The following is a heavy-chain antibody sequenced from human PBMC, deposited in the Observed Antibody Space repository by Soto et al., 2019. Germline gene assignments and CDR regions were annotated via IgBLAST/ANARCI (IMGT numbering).Heavy chain of an antibody. CDR1: WFPLRGYY. CDR3: ARDHYYDSSGYYGSFDD. Sequence: GSPVLPLAGSWFPLRGYYIILILQAPGKGVEWVSYISSSGSTIYYADSVKGRFTISRDNAKNSLYLQMNSLRAEDTAVYYCARDHYYDSSGYYGSFDDWGQGTLVTVSS. D-gene: IGHD3-22*01. J-gene: IGHJ4*02. CDR2: ISSSGSTI. V-gene: IGHV3-11*01.